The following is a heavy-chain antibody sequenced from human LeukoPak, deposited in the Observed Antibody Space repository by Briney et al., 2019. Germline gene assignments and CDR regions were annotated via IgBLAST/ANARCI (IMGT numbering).Heavy chain of an antibody. CDR1: GFTFSSYS. CDR3: ARDPGSGYAY. Sequence: GGSLRLSCAASGFTFSSYSMNWVRRAPGKGLEWVSSISSSSSYIYYADSVKGRFTISRDNAKNSLYLQMNSLRAEDTAVYYCARDPGSGYAYWGQGTLVTVSS. V-gene: IGHV3-21*01. D-gene: IGHD5-12*01. J-gene: IGHJ4*02. CDR2: ISSSSSYI.